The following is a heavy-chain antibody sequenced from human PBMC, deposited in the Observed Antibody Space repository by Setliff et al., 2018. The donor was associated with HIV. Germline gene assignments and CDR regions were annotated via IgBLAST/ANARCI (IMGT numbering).Heavy chain of an antibody. CDR1: GGSISSGSYY. D-gene: IGHD3-22*01. J-gene: IGHJ3*02. CDR3: ARADNYYYDSGAFKSGLDAFDI. V-gene: IGHV4-61*09. Sequence: SSETLSLTCTVSGGSISSGSYYWSWIRQPAGKGLEWIGHIYTSGNTNHNPSLKSRVTISVDTSENQFSLKLSSVTAADTAVYYCARADNYYYDSGAFKSGLDAFDIWGQGTMVTVSS. CDR2: IYTSGNT.